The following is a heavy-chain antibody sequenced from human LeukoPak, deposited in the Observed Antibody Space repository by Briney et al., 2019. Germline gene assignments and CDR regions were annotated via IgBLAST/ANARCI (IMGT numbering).Heavy chain of an antibody. J-gene: IGHJ4*02. CDR2: IKQDGSEK. CDR1: GFTFSSYG. Sequence: GGSLRLSCAASGFTFSSYGMHWVRQAPGKGLEWVANIKQDGSEKYYVDSVKGRFTISRDNAKNSLYLQMNSLRAEDTAVYYCARGWHTAMVTTGSFDYWGQGTLVTVSS. D-gene: IGHD5-18*01. CDR3: ARGWHTAMVTTGSFDY. V-gene: IGHV3-7*01.